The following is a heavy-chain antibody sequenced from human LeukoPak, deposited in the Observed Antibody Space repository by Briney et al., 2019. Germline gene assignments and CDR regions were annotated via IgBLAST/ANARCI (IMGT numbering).Heavy chain of an antibody. D-gene: IGHD6-6*01. CDR2: MNPNSGNT. CDR3: ARGNIAARRGARVNWFDP. Sequence: ASVKVSCKASGYTFTSYDINWVRQATGQGLEWMGWMNPNSGNTGYAQKFQGRVTMTRNTSISTAYMELSSLRSEDTAVYYCARGNIAARRGARVNWFDPWAREPWSPSPQ. CDR1: GYTFTSYD. V-gene: IGHV1-8*01. J-gene: IGHJ5*02.